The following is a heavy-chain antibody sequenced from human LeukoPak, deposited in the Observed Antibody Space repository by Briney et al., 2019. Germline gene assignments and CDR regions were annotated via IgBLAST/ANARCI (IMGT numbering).Heavy chain of an antibody. CDR2: INPNSGGT. Sequence: ASVKFSCKASGYTFTGYYMHWVRQAPGQGLEWMGWINPNSGGTNYAQKFQGRVTMTRDTSISTAYMELSRLRSDDTAVYYCARDGLEVPAAIYYMDVWGKGTTVTVSS. D-gene: IGHD2-2*02. J-gene: IGHJ6*03. CDR3: ARDGLEVPAAIYYMDV. V-gene: IGHV1-2*02. CDR1: GYTFTGYY.